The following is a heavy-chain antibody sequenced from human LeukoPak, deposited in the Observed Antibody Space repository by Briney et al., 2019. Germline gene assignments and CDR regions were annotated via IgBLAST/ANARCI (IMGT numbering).Heavy chain of an antibody. J-gene: IGHJ4*02. CDR2: IYTSGST. CDR1: GGSISSYY. CDR3: ARDRVVTYYYGSGSYFFFDY. V-gene: IGHV4-4*07. Sequence: SETLSLTCTVSGGSISSYYWSWIRQPAGKGLEWIGRIYTSGSTNYNPSLKSRVTISVDTSKNQFSLKLSSVTAADTAVYYCARDRVVTYYYGSGSYFFFDYWGQGTLVTVSS. D-gene: IGHD3-10*01.